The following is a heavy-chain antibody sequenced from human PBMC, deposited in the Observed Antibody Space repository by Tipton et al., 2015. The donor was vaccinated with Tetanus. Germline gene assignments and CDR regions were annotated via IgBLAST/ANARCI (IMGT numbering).Heavy chain of an antibody. J-gene: IGHJ4*02. CDR1: GFTFSRYW. CDR2: SNGDGSST. CDR3: AREADCSGGSCFSGDFDN. V-gene: IGHV3-74*01. D-gene: IGHD2-15*01. Sequence: SLRLSCAASGFTFSRYWINWVRQAPGKGLVWVSRSNGDGSSTSYADSVKGRFTISRENAENTLTLQMNSLRAEDTAVYYCAREADCSGGSCFSGDFDNWGQGTQVTVSS.